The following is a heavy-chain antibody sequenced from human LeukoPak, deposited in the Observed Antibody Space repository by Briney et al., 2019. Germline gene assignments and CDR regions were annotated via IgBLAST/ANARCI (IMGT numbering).Heavy chain of an antibody. CDR2: ITGNGGIT. J-gene: IGHJ4*02. V-gene: IGHV3-23*01. CDR1: GFTFNSYG. D-gene: IGHD6-19*01. Sequence: GGSLRLSCAASGFTFNSYGMSWVRQAPGKGPEWVSGITGNGGITYYADSVKGRFTISRDNSKNTLYLQVNSLRAEDTAVYYCAKGQHSDGWYSIVDYWGQGTLVTVSS. CDR3: AKGQHSDGWYSIVDY.